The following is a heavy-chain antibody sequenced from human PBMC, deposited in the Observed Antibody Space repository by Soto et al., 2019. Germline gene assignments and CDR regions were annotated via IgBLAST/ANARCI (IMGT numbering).Heavy chain of an antibody. CDR1: GGSISSGDYY. CDR3: AFRKVVITSDAFDI. Sequence: SETLSLTCTVSGGSISSGDYYWRWIRQPPGKGLEWIGYIYYSGSTYYNPSLKSRVTISVDTSKNQFSLKLSSVTAADTAVYYCAFRKVVITSDAFDIWGQGTMVTVSS. D-gene: IGHD3-22*01. J-gene: IGHJ3*02. CDR2: IYYSGST. V-gene: IGHV4-30-4*01.